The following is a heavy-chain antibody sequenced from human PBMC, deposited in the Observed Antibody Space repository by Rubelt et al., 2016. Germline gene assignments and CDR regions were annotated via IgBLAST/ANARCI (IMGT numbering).Heavy chain of an antibody. CDR1: GGSISSYY. V-gene: IGHV4-59*01. CDR2: IYYSGST. Sequence: QVQLQESGPGLVKPSETLSLTCTVSGGSISSYYWSWIRQPPGKGLEWIGYIYYSGSTNYNPSLKSRVTISVDTSKNQFSLKLSSVTAADTAVYYCARAGRATYYFDYWGQGTLVTVSS. CDR3: ARAGRATYYFDY. J-gene: IGHJ4*02.